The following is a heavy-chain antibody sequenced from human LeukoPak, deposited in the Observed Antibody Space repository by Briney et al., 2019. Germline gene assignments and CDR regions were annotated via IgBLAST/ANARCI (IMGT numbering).Heavy chain of an antibody. Sequence: GESLKISCKASGYTFTGYYMHWVRQAPGQGLEWMGRINPNSGGTNYAQKFQGRVTMTRDTSISTAYMELSRLRSDDTAVYYCAVITIFGVVSAFDYWGQGTLVTVSS. D-gene: IGHD3-3*01. J-gene: IGHJ4*02. CDR1: GYTFTGYY. CDR2: INPNSGGT. V-gene: IGHV1-2*06. CDR3: AVITIFGVVSAFDY.